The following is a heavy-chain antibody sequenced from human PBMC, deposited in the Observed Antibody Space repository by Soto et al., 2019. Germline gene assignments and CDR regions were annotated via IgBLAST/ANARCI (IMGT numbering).Heavy chain of an antibody. CDR3: AIGYYSKKFDY. D-gene: IGHD3-22*01. CDR2: SSRSGSTI. CDR1: GFSFSDYE. V-gene: IGHV3-48*03. Sequence: EVQLVESGGGVVQPGGSLRLSCAASGFSFSDYEMNWVRQGPGKGLEWVSYSSRSGSTIEYADSVKGRFTISRDYAKTSLYLQMNSLRVEDTAVYYCAIGYYSKKFDYWGQGTLVTVSS. J-gene: IGHJ4*02.